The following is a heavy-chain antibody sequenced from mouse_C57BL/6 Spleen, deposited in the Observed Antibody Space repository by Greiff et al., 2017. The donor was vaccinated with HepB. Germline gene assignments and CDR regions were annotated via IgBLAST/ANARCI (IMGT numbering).Heavy chain of an antibody. CDR3: ARKDYYGSSSRYFDV. D-gene: IGHD1-1*01. CDR1: GFSLTSYG. V-gene: IGHV2-2*01. CDR2: IWSGGST. J-gene: IGHJ1*03. Sequence: VQLQESGPGLVQPSQSLSITCTVSGFSLTSYGVHWVRQSPGKGLEWLGVIWSGGSTDYNAAFISRLSISKDNSKSQVFFKMNSLQADDTAICYCARKDYYGSSSRYFDVWGTGTTVTVSS.